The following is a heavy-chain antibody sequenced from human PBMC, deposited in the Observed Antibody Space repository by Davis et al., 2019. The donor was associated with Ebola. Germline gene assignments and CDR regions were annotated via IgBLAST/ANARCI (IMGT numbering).Heavy chain of an antibody. CDR1: GFTFSSYA. CDR2: ISGSGGST. J-gene: IGHJ4*02. V-gene: IGHV3-23*01. CDR3: AKNEYYDILTGYPTADFDY. D-gene: IGHD3-9*01. Sequence: PGGSLRLSCAASGFTFSSYAMSWVRQAPGKGLEWVSAISGSGGSTYYADSVKGRFTISRDNSKNTLYLQMNSLRAEDTAVYYCAKNEYYDILTGYPTADFDYWGQGTLVTVSS.